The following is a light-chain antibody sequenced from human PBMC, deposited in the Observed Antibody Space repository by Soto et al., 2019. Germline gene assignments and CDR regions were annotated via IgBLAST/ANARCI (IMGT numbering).Light chain of an antibody. CDR2: RAN. CDR3: ATWDDSLGGPV. Sequence: QSVLTQTPSVSGTAGQRVNISCSGSSSNIGRNYVYWYHQFPGMAPKLLIYRANERPSRVSDRFSGSKSGTSASLAISGLRSGDEADYHCATWDDSLGGPVFGGGTKLTVL. V-gene: IGLV1-47*01. CDR1: SSNIGRNY. J-gene: IGLJ2*01.